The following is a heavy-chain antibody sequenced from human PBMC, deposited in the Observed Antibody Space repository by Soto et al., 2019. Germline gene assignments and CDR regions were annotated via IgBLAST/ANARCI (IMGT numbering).Heavy chain of an antibody. Sequence: RASGYTFTSYAMHWVRQAPGQRLEWMGWINAGNGNTKYSQKFQGRVTITRDTSASTAYMELSSLRSEDTAVYYCARDSDSSGWYYFDYWGQGTLVTVSS. CDR1: GYTFTSYA. J-gene: IGHJ4*02. D-gene: IGHD6-19*01. CDR2: INAGNGNT. CDR3: ARDSDSSGWYYFDY. V-gene: IGHV1-3*01.